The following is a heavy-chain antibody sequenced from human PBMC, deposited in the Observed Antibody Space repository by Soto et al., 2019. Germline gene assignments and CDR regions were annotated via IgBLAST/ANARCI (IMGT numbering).Heavy chain of an antibody. V-gene: IGHV1-69*13. CDR1: GYTFTSFD. CDR2: IIPIFGTE. D-gene: IGHD6-19*01. J-gene: IGHJ5*02. Sequence: SVKVSCKASGYTFTSFDINWVRQATGQGLEWMGGIIPIFGTETYEQKFQGRVTITADESTSTAYMELSSLRSEDTAVYYCARTLNEQYSSGGYVWFDPWGQGTLVTVSS. CDR3: ARTLNEQYSSGGYVWFDP.